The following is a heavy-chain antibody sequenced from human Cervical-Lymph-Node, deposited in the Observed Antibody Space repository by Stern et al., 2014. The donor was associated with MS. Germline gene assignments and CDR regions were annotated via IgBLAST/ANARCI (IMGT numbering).Heavy chain of an antibody. V-gene: IGHV1-24*01. Sequence: QLVESGAEVKKPGASVKVSCKVSGYTLNDLSLHRVRQAPGEGLEWMGGSSPEDGETIFAQGLQGRVTVTEDTSTDTAYMELSSLRSEDTAVYYCASAVTGLNYYFHALDVWGQGTTVTVSS. D-gene: IGHD6-19*01. CDR2: SSPEDGET. CDR1: GYTLNDLS. CDR3: ASAVTGLNYYFHALDV. J-gene: IGHJ6*02.